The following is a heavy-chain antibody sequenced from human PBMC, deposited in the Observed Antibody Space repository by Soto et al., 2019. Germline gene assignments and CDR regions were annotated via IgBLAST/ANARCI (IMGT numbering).Heavy chain of an antibody. V-gene: IGHV1-69*13. Sequence: ASVKVSCKASGGTFSSYAISWVRQAPGQGLEWMGGIIPIFGTANYAQKFQGRVTITADESTSTAYMELSSLRSEDTAVYYCARVEKTLYDSSGYYYSWGQGTLVTVSS. CDR2: IIPIFGTA. CDR1: GGTFSSYA. D-gene: IGHD3-22*01. CDR3: ARVEKTLYDSSGYYYS. J-gene: IGHJ4*02.